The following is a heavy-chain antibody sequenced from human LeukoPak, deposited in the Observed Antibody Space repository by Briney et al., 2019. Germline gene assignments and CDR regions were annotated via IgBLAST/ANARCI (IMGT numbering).Heavy chain of an antibody. Sequence: GGSLRLSCAASGFTFSSYSMNWVRQAPGKGLEWVSSISSSSYTYYADSVKDRFTISRDNAKSSLYLQMNSLRVEDTAVYYCARGGHPRYWGQGTLVTVSS. CDR1: GFTFSSYS. V-gene: IGHV3-21*01. CDR3: ARGGHPRY. J-gene: IGHJ4*02. CDR2: ISSSSYT.